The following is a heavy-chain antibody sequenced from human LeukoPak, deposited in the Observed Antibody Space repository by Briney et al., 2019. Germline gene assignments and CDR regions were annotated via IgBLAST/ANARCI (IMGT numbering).Heavy chain of an antibody. CDR2: ISYDGSNK. CDR1: GFTFSSYG. D-gene: IGHD6-19*01. Sequence: GGSLRLSCAASGFTFSSYGMHWVRQAPGKGLEWVAVISYDGSNKYYADSVKGRFTISRDNSKNTLYLQMNSLRAEDTAVYYCATGRFGIAVAGANYFDYWGQGTLVTVSS. CDR3: ATGRFGIAVAGANYFDY. V-gene: IGHV3-30*03. J-gene: IGHJ4*02.